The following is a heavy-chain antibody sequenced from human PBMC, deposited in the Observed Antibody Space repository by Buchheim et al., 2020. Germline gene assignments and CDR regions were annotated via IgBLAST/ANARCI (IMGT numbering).Heavy chain of an antibody. V-gene: IGHV3-30*02. CDR2: IRYDGSNK. J-gene: IGHJ4*02. Sequence: QVQLVESGGGVVQPGRSLRLSCAASGFTFSSYGMHWVRQAPGKGLEWVSFIRYDGSNKYYADSVKGRFTISRDNSKNRLSLQMNSLRAEDTAVYYCAKLLLDYWGQGTL. CDR1: GFTFSSYG. CDR3: AKLLLDY.